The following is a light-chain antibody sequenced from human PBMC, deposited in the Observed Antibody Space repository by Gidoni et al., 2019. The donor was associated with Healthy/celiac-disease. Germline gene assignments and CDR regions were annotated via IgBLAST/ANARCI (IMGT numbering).Light chain of an antibody. CDR2: WAS. V-gene: IGKV4-1*01. CDR1: QSVLYSSNNKNY. Sequence: DIVMTQSPDSLAVSLGERATINCKSSQSVLYSSNNKNYLAWYQQKPGQPPKLLIYWASTRESGVPDRFSGSGSGTDFTLTISNLQAEDVAVYYCQQYYSTLWTFGHXTKVEIK. CDR3: QQYYSTLWT. J-gene: IGKJ1*01.